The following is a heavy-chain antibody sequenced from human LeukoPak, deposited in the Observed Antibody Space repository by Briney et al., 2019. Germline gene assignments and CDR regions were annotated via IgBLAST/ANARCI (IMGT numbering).Heavy chain of an antibody. J-gene: IGHJ4*02. D-gene: IGHD3-22*01. Sequence: ASVKVSCKASGYTFTSYYMHWVRQAPGQGLEWMGIINPNSGGTNYAQKFQGRVAMTRGTSISTAYMELSRLRSDDTAVYYCARESSSYYFSLLGYWGQGTLVTVSS. CDR2: INPNSGGT. V-gene: IGHV1-2*02. CDR3: ARESSSYYFSLLGY. CDR1: GYTFTSYY.